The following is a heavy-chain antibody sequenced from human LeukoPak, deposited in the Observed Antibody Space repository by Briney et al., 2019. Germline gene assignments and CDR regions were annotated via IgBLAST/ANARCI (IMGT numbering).Heavy chain of an antibody. D-gene: IGHD3-9*01. CDR3: ARSRYLDWGGAFDM. Sequence: PGGSLRLSCAASGFTVSSNYMTWVRQAPGKGLEWVSVIYSGGSTYYADSVRGRFTISRDNSKNTMYLQLNSLRGEDTAIYYCARSRYLDWGGAFDMWGQGTMVTVSS. CDR1: GFTVSSNY. CDR2: IYSGGST. V-gene: IGHV3-66*01. J-gene: IGHJ3*02.